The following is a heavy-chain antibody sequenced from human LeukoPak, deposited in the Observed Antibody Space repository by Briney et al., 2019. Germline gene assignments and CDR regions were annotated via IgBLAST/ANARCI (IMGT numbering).Heavy chain of an antibody. D-gene: IGHD3-16*01. Sequence: GGSLRLSCEACWFNFSCYAISLVRQAPGKGLEWVTSISDSGGNMYYADSVKGRFTISRDNAKNTLYLQMNSLRAEDTAVYYCSKRLAYGCFNSWGRGTLVTVSS. J-gene: IGHJ5*02. CDR3: SKRLAYGCFNS. V-gene: IGHV3-23*01. CDR1: WFNFSCYA. CDR2: ISDSGGNM.